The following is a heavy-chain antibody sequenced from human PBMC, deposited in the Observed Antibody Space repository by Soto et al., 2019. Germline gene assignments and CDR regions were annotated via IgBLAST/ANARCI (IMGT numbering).Heavy chain of an antibody. CDR3: ARGSSSSYFDY. Sequence: QVQLVQSGAEVKKPGSSVNVYCKASGATFSSYAISWVRQAPGEGLEWMGGIIPIFGTANYAQKFQGRVTITADEPTSTAYMELSSLRSEDTAVYYCARGSSSSYFDYWGQGTLVTVSS. J-gene: IGHJ4*02. CDR2: IIPIFGTA. V-gene: IGHV1-69*01. CDR1: GATFSSYA. D-gene: IGHD6-6*01.